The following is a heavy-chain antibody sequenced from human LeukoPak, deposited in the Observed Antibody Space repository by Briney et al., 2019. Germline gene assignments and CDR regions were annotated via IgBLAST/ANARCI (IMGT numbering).Heavy chain of an antibody. CDR1: GFTFEDYG. CDR3: ARVGTMNGMDV. Sequence: GGSLRLSCEASGFTFEDYGMTWVRQRPGKGLEYVCEINWNGDNPVYENSLRGRFTISRDNAKNSVYLQMNSLRAEDTAVYYCARVGTMNGMDVWGQGTTVTVSS. D-gene: IGHD3-22*01. V-gene: IGHV3-20*04. J-gene: IGHJ6*02. CDR2: INWNGDNP.